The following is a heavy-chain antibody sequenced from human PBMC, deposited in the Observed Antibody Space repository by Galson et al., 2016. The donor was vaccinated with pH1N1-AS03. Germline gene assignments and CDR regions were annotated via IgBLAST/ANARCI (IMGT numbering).Heavy chain of an antibody. CDR3: ARGSESPHWFDP. J-gene: IGHJ5*02. D-gene: IGHD3-3*01. V-gene: IGHV3-23*01. Sequence: SLRLSCAASGFTFSIYAMHWVRQAPGKGLEWVSGVGGVDGSLWYAESVKGRFTVSRDNSKGTLDLQMNSLRADDTAVYYCARGSESPHWFDPWGQGTLVTVSS. CDR1: GFTFSIYA. CDR2: VGGVDGSL.